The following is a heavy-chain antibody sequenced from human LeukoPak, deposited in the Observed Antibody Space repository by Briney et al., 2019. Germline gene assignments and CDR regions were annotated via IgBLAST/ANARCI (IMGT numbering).Heavy chain of an antibody. Sequence: GGSLRLLYAASGFTFNSYAKSWVRQAPGQGLEWVSAISGSGGSTYYADSVKGRFTISRDNSKNTLYLQMNSLRAEDTAVYYCAKSEGYSYGYGTSSDVWGQGTTVTVSS. D-gene: IGHD5-18*01. CDR3: AKSEGYSYGYGTSSDV. V-gene: IGHV3-23*01. CDR2: ISGSGGST. CDR1: GFTFNSYA. J-gene: IGHJ6*02.